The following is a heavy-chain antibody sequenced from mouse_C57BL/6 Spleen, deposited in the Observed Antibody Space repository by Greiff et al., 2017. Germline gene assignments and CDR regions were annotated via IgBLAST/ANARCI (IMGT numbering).Heavy chain of an antibody. CDR2: INYDGSST. J-gene: IGHJ2*01. CDR1: GFTFSDYY. D-gene: IGHD1-1*01. V-gene: IGHV5-16*01. Sequence: EVQVVESEGGLVQPGSSMKLSCTASGFTFSDYYMAWVRQVPEKGLEWVANINYDGSSTYYLDSLKSRFIISRDNAKNILYLQMSRLKSEDTATYYCARDRGSSYFDYWGQGTTLTVSS. CDR3: ARDRGSSYFDY.